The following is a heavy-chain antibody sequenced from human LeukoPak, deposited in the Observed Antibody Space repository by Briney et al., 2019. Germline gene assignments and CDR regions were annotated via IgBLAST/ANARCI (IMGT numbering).Heavy chain of an antibody. D-gene: IGHD2-15*01. Sequence: MASETLSLTCTVSGGSISSSSYYWGWIRQPPGKGLEWIGSIYYSGSTYYNPSLKSRVTISVDTSKNQFSLKLSSVTAADTAVYYCARDFSDVVVVDYNWFDPWGQGTLVTVSS. CDR2: IYYSGST. V-gene: IGHV4-39*07. J-gene: IGHJ5*02. CDR1: GGSISSSSYY. CDR3: ARDFSDVVVVDYNWFDP.